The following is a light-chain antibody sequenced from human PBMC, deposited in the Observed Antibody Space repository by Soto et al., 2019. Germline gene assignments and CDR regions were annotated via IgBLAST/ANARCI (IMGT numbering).Light chain of an antibody. CDR1: QGIRTN. V-gene: IGKV1-9*01. Sequence: DIQLTQSPSFLSSSVGDRVTITCRASQGIRTNLAWFQQKPGQAPNLLIYSASTLQTGVPSRFSGSGSGTEFTITIISMLPEDFATYYCQQLYGYPLTFGGGTTVEIK. CDR3: QQLYGYPLT. J-gene: IGKJ4*01. CDR2: SAS.